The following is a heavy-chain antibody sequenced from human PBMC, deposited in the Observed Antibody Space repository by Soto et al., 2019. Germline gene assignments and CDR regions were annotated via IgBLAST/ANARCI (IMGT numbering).Heavy chain of an antibody. V-gene: IGHV3-30-3*01. CDR1: GFTFSSYA. CDR3: AREAKGSYYSFDY. D-gene: IGHD1-26*01. CDR2: ISYDGSNK. J-gene: IGHJ4*02. Sequence: QVQLVESGGGVVQPGRSLRLSCAASGFTFSSYAMHWVRQAPGKGLEWVAVISYDGSNKYYADSVKGRFTISRDNSKNTLYLQMNSLRAEDTAVYYCAREAKGSYYSFDYCGQGTQVTVSS.